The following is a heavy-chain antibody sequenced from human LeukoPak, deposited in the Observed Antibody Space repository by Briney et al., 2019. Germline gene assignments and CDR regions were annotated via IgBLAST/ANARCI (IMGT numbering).Heavy chain of an antibody. D-gene: IGHD3-22*01. V-gene: IGHV4-39*07. J-gene: IGHJ3*02. CDR1: GGSISSSSYY. Sequence: PSETLSLTCTVSGGSISSSSYYWGWIRQPPGKGLEWIGSIYYSGSTYYNPSLKSRVTISVDTSKNQFSLKLSSVTAADTAVYYCARVRQYYDTDAYRAGAFDIWGQGTMVTVSS. CDR2: IYYSGST. CDR3: ARVRQYYDTDAYRAGAFDI.